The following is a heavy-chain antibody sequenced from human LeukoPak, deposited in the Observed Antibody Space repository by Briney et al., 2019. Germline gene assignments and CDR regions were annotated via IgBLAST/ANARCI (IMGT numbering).Heavy chain of an antibody. CDR2: ISAYNGNT. J-gene: IGHJ6*03. CDR3: ASQRDIVVVPAATSDYYYYMDV. V-gene: IGHV1-18*01. Sequence: ASVKVSCKASGYTFTSYGISWVRQAPGQGLEWMGWISAYNGNTNYAQKLQGRVTMTTDTSTSTAYMELSSLRSEDTAVYYCASQRDIVVVPAATSDYYYYMDVWGKGTTVTVSS. CDR1: GYTFTSYG. D-gene: IGHD2-2*01.